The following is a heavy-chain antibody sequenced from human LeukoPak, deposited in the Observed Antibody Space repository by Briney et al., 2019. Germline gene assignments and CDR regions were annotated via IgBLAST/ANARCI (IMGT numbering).Heavy chain of an antibody. V-gene: IGHV4-61*02. CDR2: IYTSGST. J-gene: IGHJ3*02. CDR3: ARTNGDYVEVAFDI. CDR1: GGSISSGSYY. D-gene: IGHD4-17*01. Sequence: SETLSLTCTVSGGSISSGSYYWSWIRQPAGKGLEWIGRIYTSGSTNYNPSLKSRVTISVDTSKNQFSLKLSSVTAADTAVYYCARTNGDYVEVAFDIWGQGTMVTVSS.